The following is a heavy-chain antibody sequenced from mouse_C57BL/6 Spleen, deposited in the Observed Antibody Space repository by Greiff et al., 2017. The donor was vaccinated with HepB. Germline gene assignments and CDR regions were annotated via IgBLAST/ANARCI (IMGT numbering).Heavy chain of an antibody. CDR2: ISYDGSN. D-gene: IGHD2-12*01. V-gene: IGHV3-6*01. Sequence: EVQLQQSGPGLVKPSQSLSLTCSVTGYSITSGYYWNWIRQFPGNKLEWMGYISYDGSNNYNPSLKNRISITRDTSKNQFFLKLNSVTTEDTATYYCARDYTLDYFDYWGQGTTLTVSS. CDR3: ARDYTLDYFDY. J-gene: IGHJ2*01. CDR1: GYSITSGYY.